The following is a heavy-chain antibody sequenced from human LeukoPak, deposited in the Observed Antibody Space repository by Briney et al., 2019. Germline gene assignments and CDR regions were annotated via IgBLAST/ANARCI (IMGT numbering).Heavy chain of an antibody. J-gene: IGHJ4*02. D-gene: IGHD3-10*01. Sequence: ASVKVSCKASGYTLTSYGISWVRQAPGQGLEWMGWISGYNGNTNYEQKVQGRVTITADESTSTAYMELSSLRSEDTAVYYCARVNGSGNYFYYFDYWGQGTLVTVSS. CDR3: ARVNGSGNYFYYFDY. CDR2: ISGYNGNT. V-gene: IGHV1-18*01. CDR1: GYTLTSYG.